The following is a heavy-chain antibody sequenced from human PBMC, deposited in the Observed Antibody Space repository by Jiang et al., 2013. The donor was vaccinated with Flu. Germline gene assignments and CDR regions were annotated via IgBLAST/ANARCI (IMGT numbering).Heavy chain of an antibody. CDR2: ISVYNSNT. D-gene: IGHD3-10*01. CDR1: TFPSLA. Sequence: TFPSLAISWVRQAPGQGLEWMGWISVYNSNTNYAQKLQGRVTMTTDTSTSTVYMELRSLRFDDTAVYYCASMGKLWVGELLRYGMDVWGQGTTVTVSS. CDR3: ASMGKLWVGELLRYGMDV. J-gene: IGHJ6*02. V-gene: IGHV1-18*04.